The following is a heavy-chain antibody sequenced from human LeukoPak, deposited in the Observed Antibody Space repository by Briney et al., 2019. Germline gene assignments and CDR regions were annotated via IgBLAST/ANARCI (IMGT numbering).Heavy chain of an antibody. CDR3: ARDEIPGDDNWYFDL. V-gene: IGHV3-13*01. CDR1: GFTLRGHD. D-gene: IGHD7-27*01. CDR2: IGTAGET. Sequence: GGSLRLSCAASGFTLRGHDMHRVRQTPGKGLEWVSAIGTAGETYYPGSLEDRFTISRENAKNFLYLQMNSLGAGDTAVYYCARDEIPGDDNWYFDLWGRGTLVTVFS. J-gene: IGHJ2*01.